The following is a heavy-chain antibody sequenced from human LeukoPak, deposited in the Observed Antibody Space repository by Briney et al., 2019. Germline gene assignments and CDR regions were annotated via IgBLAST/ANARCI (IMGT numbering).Heavy chain of an antibody. Sequence: GGSLRLSCAASGFTFSDYYMSWIRQAPGKGLEWVSYISSSGSTIYYADSVKGRFTISRDNAKNSLYLQMNSLRAEDTAVYYCARFLCFGELPHDYWGQGTLVTVSS. CDR2: ISSSGSTI. D-gene: IGHD3-10*01. CDR3: ARFLCFGELPHDY. CDR1: GFTFSDYY. J-gene: IGHJ4*02. V-gene: IGHV3-11*04.